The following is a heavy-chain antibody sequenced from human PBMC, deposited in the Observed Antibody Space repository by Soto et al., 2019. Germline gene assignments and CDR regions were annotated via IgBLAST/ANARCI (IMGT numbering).Heavy chain of an antibody. Sequence: QVQLVQSGAEVKKPGSSVKVSCKASGGTFSSYAISWVRQAPGQGLERMGGIIPIFGTANYAQKFQGRVTITADESTSTAYMELSSLRSEDTAVYYCARGGRSYYYDSSGYYGSWFDPWGQGTLVTVSS. D-gene: IGHD3-22*01. CDR2: IIPIFGTA. CDR1: GGTFSSYA. J-gene: IGHJ5*02. CDR3: ARGGRSYYYDSSGYYGSWFDP. V-gene: IGHV1-69*01.